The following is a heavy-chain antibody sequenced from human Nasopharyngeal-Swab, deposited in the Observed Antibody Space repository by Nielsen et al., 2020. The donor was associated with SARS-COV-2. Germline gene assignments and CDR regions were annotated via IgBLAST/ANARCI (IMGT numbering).Heavy chain of an antibody. V-gene: IGHV3-21*01. D-gene: IGHD3-3*01. Sequence: GGSLRLSCVASGFTFSNYGIHWVRQAPGKGLEWVSSISSSSSYIYYADSVKGRFTISRDNAKNSLYLQMNSLRAEDTAVYYCARDGLDYDFWSAYFMDVWGQGTTVTVSS. CDR3: ARDGLDYDFWSAYFMDV. CDR2: ISSSSSYI. J-gene: IGHJ6*02. CDR1: GFTFSNYG.